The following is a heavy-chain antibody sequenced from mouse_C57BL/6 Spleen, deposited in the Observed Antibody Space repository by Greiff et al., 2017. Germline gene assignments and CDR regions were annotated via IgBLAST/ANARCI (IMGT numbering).Heavy chain of an antibody. Sequence: VQLQQSGAELVRPGTSVKVSCKASGYAFTNYLIEWVKQRPGQGLEWIGVINPGSGGTNYNEKFKGKATLTADKSSSTAYMQLSSLTSEDSAVYFCARNYGSSYRYFDVWGTGTTVTVSS. CDR3: ARNYGSSYRYFDV. V-gene: IGHV1-54*01. J-gene: IGHJ1*03. CDR2: INPGSGGT. CDR1: GYAFTNYL. D-gene: IGHD1-1*01.